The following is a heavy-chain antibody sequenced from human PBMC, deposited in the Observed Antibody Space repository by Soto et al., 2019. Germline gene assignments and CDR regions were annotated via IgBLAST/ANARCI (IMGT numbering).Heavy chain of an antibody. CDR3: ARFEDDSSGYYFDY. J-gene: IGHJ4*02. D-gene: IGHD3-22*01. Sequence: PSETLSLTCAVSGYSISSGYYWGWIRQPPGKGLEWIGSIYHSGSTYYNPSPKSRVTISVDTSKNQFSLKLSSVTAADTAVYYCARFEDDSSGYYFDYWGQGTLVTVSS. V-gene: IGHV4-38-2*01. CDR2: IYHSGST. CDR1: GYSISSGYY.